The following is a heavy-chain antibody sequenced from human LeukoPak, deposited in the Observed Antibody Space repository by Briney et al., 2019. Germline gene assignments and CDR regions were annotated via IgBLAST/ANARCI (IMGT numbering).Heavy chain of an antibody. CDR3: ARVGVEGASCYDY. J-gene: IGHJ4*03. Sequence: ASAKVSCKASGYTFTGYSIHWVRQAPGQGLEWMGWINPNTGVTNYAQNFQGRVTMTRDTSISTAYMDLSRLRSDDTAVYYCARVGVEGASCYDYWGQGTLVTVSS. CDR2: INPNTGVT. CDR1: GYTFTGYS. V-gene: IGHV1-2*02. D-gene: IGHD3-10*01.